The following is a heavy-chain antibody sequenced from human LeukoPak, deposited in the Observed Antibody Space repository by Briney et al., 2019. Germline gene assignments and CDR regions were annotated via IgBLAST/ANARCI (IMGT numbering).Heavy chain of an antibody. CDR2: IYSGGST. V-gene: IGHV3-53*01. D-gene: IGHD2-15*01. J-gene: IGHJ5*02. CDR1: GFTVSSNY. Sequence: PGGSLKLSCAASGFTVSSNYMSWVRQAPGKGLEWVSVIYSGGSTYYADSVKGRFTISRDNSKNTLCLQMNSLRAEDTAVYYCAREDCSGGSCYPLSWGQGTLVTVSS. CDR3: AREDCSGGSCYPLS.